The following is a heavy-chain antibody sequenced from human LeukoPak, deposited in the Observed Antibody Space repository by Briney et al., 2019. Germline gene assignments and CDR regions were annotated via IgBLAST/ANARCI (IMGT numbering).Heavy chain of an antibody. Sequence: ASVKVSCKASGYTFTGYYMHWVRQAPGQGLEWMGWINPNSGGTNYAQKFQGRVTMTRDTSISTAYMELSRLRSDDTAVYYCAKEGGWLYGSPDYWGQGTLVTVSS. V-gene: IGHV1-2*02. CDR3: AKEGGWLYGSPDY. D-gene: IGHD6-19*01. J-gene: IGHJ4*02. CDR2: INPNSGGT. CDR1: GYTFTGYY.